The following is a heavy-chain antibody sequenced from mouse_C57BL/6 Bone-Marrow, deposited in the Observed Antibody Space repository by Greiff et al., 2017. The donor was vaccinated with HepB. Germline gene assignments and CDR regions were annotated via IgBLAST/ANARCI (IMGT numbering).Heavy chain of an antibody. J-gene: IGHJ4*01. Sequence: QVQLQQPGAELVKPGASVKLSCKASGYTFTSYWMHWVKQRPGRGLEWIGRIDPNSGGTKYNEKFKSKATLTVDKHSSTAYMQLSSLASEYDAVSYCARLLGCYDYGYAMDYWGQGTSVSVSS. V-gene: IGHV1-72*01. CDR1: GYTFTSYW. CDR2: IDPNSGGT. CDR3: ARLLGCYDYGYAMDY. D-gene: IGHD2-4*01.